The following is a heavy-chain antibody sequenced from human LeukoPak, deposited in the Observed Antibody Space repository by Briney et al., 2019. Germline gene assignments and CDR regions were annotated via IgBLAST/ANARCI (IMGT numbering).Heavy chain of an antibody. V-gene: IGHV3-48*03. CDR3: ARDQLQYYYGMDV. Sequence: GGSLRLSCAASGFTFSSYEMNWVRQAPGKGLKWVSYISSSGSTIYYADSVKGRFTISRDNAKNSLYLQMNRLRAEATAVYYCARDQLQYYYGMDVWGKGTTVSVSS. CDR1: GFTFSSYE. D-gene: IGHD1-1*01. CDR2: ISSSGSTI. J-gene: IGHJ6*04.